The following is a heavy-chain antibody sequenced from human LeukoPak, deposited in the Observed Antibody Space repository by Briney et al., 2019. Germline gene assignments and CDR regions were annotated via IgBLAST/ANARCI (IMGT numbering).Heavy chain of an antibody. V-gene: IGHV4-59*08. D-gene: IGHD3-22*01. CDR1: GGSISSYS. CDR3: ARGRRSNSSGYYVFDY. J-gene: IGHJ4*02. Sequence: SEPLSLPFTVSGGSISSYSWSWIRQPPGKGLEWIGYIYYSGSTNYNPSLKSRVTISVDTSKNQLSLKLSSVTAADTAVYYCARGRRSNSSGYYVFDYWGQGTLVTVSS. CDR2: IYYSGST.